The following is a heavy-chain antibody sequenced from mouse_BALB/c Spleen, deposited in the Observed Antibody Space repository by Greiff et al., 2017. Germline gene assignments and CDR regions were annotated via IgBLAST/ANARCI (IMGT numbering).Heavy chain of an antibody. CDR1: GYTFTSYV. CDR2: INPYNDGT. Sequence: VHVKQSGPELVKPGASVKMSCKASGYTFTSYVMHWVKQKPGQGLEWIGYINPYNDGTKYNEKFKGKATLTSDKSSSTAYMELSSLTSEDSAVYYCARGGRYFDYWGQGTTLTVSS. V-gene: IGHV1-14*01. J-gene: IGHJ2*01. CDR3: ARGGRYFDY.